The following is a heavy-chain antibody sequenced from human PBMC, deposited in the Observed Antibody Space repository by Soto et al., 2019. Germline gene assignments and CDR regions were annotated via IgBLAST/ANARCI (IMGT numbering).Heavy chain of an antibody. V-gene: IGHV4-30-4*01. Sequence: SETLSLTCTVSGGSISSGDYYWSWIRQPPGKGLEWIGYIYYSGSTYYNPSLKSRVTISVDTSKNQFSLKLSSVTAADTAVYYCARARQAGYFDYWGQGTLVTVSS. CDR1: GGSISSGDYY. CDR2: IYYSGST. J-gene: IGHJ4*02. CDR3: ARARQAGYFDY.